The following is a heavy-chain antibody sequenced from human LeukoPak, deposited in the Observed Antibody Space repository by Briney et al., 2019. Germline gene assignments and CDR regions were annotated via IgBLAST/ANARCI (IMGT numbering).Heavy chain of an antibody. Sequence: SETLSLTCAVYGGSFSGYYWSWIRQPPGKGLEWIGEINHSGSTNYKPSLKSRVIISVETTKNQFSLKLSSVTAADTAVYYCARHGGESLVATILHAFDIWGQGTMVTVSS. V-gene: IGHV4-34*01. D-gene: IGHD5-24*01. CDR1: GGSFSGYY. J-gene: IGHJ3*02. CDR3: ARHGGESLVATILHAFDI. CDR2: INHSGST.